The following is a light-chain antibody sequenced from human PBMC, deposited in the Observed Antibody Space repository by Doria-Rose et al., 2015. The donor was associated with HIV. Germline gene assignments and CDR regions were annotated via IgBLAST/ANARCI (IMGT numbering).Light chain of an antibody. J-gene: IGLJ1*01. CDR3: QSYDSRLSVYV. Sequence: QSVVTQPPSVSGAPGQRVAISCTGSSSNIGAGFDVNWYQQFPGTAPKLLIHGNTNRPSAVPDRFSGSKSVTSASLASSGLRAENEADYYCQSYDSRLSVYVFGTGTKVSVL. V-gene: IGLV1-40*01. CDR1: SSNIGAGFD. CDR2: GNT.